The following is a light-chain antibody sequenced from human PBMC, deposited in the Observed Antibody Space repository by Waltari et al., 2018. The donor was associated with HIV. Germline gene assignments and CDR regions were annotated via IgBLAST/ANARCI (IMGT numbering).Light chain of an antibody. CDR2: DVS. J-gene: IGLJ3*02. Sequence: QSALTQPASVSGSPGQSITISCTGSSSDVGGYNYVSWYQQHPGKAPRLMIYDVSTLPSGVSDRFSVSKSGETASLTISGLQAEDEADYYCESYTSTSVWVFGGGTRLTVL. CDR1: SSDVGGYNY. CDR3: ESYTSTSVWV. V-gene: IGLV2-14*03.